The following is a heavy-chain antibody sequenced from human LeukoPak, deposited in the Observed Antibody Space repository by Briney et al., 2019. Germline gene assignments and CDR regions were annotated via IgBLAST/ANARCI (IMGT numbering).Heavy chain of an antibody. CDR2: INPNSGGT. CDR1: GHTFTGYY. V-gene: IGHV1-2*02. CDR3: ARSVVVIPAATLDRYYFDY. J-gene: IGHJ4*02. D-gene: IGHD2-2*01. Sequence: ASVKVSCKASGHTFTGYYLHWVRQAPGQGLEWMGWINPNSGGTNAAQKFQGRLTMTRDTSISTAYMELRRLRSDDTAVYYCARSVVVIPAATLDRYYFDYWGQGTLVTVSS.